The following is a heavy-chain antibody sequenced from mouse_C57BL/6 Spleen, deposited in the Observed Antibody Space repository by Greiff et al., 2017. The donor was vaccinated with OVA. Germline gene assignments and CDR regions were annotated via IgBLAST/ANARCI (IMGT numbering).Heavy chain of an antibody. CDR1: GFNIKNTY. CDR2: IDPANGNP. V-gene: IGHV14-3*01. D-gene: IGHD1-1*01. Sequence: EVKLMESVAELVRPGASVKLSCTASGFNIKNTYMHWVKQRPEQGLEWIGRIDPANGNPKYAPQFQGKATITADTSSNTAYLQLSSLTSEDTAIYYCATGVVEVSPFAYWGQGTLVTVSA. J-gene: IGHJ3*01. CDR3: ATGVVEVSPFAY.